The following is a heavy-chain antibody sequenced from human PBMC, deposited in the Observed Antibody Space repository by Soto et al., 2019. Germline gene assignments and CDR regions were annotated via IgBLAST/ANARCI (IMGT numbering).Heavy chain of an antibody. CDR3: TIVRVADSALDH. Sequence: GSLRLSCVGSGFIFSDNGMHWVRQTPGKGLEWVAFMSYDGSDTFYADSVKGRFTISRDNSKNTLFLHMSNLRAEDTAMYYCTIVRVADSALDHWGQGTLVTVSS. CDR2: MSYDGSDT. D-gene: IGHD3-10*02. V-gene: IGHV3-30*02. J-gene: IGHJ4*02. CDR1: GFIFSDNG.